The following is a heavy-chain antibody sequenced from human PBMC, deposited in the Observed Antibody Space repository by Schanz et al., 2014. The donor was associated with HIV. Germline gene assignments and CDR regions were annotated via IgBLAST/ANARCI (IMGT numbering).Heavy chain of an antibody. CDR2: ISYDGSNK. Sequence: QVQLVESGGGLVKPGGSLRLSCAASGFTFSTKGMHWVRQAPGKGLEWVAVISYDGSNKYYADSVKGRFTISRDNSKNTLYLQMNSLRAEDTAVYYCAKRRDSGYAYFDYWGQGTLVTVSS. V-gene: IGHV3-30*18. CDR1: GFTFSTKG. J-gene: IGHJ4*02. CDR3: AKRRDSGYAYFDY. D-gene: IGHD1-1*01.